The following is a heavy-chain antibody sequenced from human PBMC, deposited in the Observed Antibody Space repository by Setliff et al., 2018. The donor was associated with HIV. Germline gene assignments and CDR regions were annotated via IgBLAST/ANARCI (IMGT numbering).Heavy chain of an antibody. J-gene: IGHJ5*02. CDR1: GYTLTKLS. CDR3: ARNQRYSSGWKRGPVRFDP. CDR2: FDPELGET. D-gene: IGHD6-19*01. Sequence: GASVKVSCKVSGYTLTKLSMHWVRQAPEKGLEWMGGFDPELGETFFAQNFRGRLTMTQDTSTDTAYMELTSLRSDDTAVYYCARNQRYSSGWKRGPVRFDPWGQGTLVTVSS. V-gene: IGHV1-24*01.